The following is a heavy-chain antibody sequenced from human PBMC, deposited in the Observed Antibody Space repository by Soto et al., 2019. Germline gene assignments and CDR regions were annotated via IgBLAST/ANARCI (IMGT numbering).Heavy chain of an antibody. V-gene: IGHV1-69*13. Sequence: SVKVSCKASGGTFSNYAFIWVRQAPRQGLEWMGGIIPLFGTTNYARKFQGRVSITADASTTTTYMELSSLAYDDTALYYCARDLRERTLAAPTYYYYGMDVWGQGTTVTVSS. J-gene: IGHJ6*02. CDR3: ARDLRERTLAAPTYYYYGMDV. CDR1: GGTFSNYA. CDR2: IIPLFGTT. D-gene: IGHD6-13*01.